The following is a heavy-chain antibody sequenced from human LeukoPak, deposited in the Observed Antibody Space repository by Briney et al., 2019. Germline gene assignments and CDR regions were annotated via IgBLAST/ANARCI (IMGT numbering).Heavy chain of an antibody. Sequence: ASVKVSCKASGYSFTGYYMHWVRPAPGQGLEWMGRNNPNSGGTNYAHKFQGRVTMTSDTSISTAYMELSRLRSDDTAVYYCAREPRRAAMYVPFDYWGQGTLVTVSS. CDR2: NNPNSGGT. J-gene: IGHJ4*02. D-gene: IGHD2-2*01. V-gene: IGHV1-2*06. CDR1: GYSFTGYY. CDR3: AREPRRAAMYVPFDY.